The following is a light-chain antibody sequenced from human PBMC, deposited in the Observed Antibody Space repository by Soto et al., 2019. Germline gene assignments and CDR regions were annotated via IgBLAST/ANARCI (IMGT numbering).Light chain of an antibody. CDR1: EDVSDY. J-gene: IGKJ4*01. V-gene: IGKV1-33*01. Sequence: DIKMTQSPSSLSASVGDRVTLTCQASEDVSDYVNWYQQKVGRAPKLLIYDASKLETGVPSRFSGSGSGTEFTFTITDLQPEDFATYYCQLYENVILTFGGGTRVDI. CDR3: QLYENVILT. CDR2: DAS.